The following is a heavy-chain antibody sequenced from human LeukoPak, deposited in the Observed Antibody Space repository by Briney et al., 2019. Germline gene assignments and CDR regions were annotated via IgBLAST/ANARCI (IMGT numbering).Heavy chain of an antibody. V-gene: IGHV4-59*11. Sequence: SETLSLTCTVSGGSFSNHYWSWIRQPSGKGLEWIGYIYHTGSTNYNPSLKSRVTISVDTSKNQFSLKLGSVTAADTAVYYCARGNYVDWFDPWGQGTQVTVSS. D-gene: IGHD1-7*01. CDR2: IYHTGST. J-gene: IGHJ5*02. CDR1: GGSFSNHY. CDR3: ARGNYVDWFDP.